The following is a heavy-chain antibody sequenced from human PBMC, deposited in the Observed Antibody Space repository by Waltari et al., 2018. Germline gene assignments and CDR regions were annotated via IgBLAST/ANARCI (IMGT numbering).Heavy chain of an antibody. CDR1: GFTFDDYT. V-gene: IGHV3-43*01. CDR2: ISWEGGRT. D-gene: IGHD3-22*01. Sequence: EVQLVESGGVVVQPGGSLRLSCAASGFTFDDYTMHWVRHATGKGLELVSLISWEGGRTYYADSVKGRFTISRDNSKNSRYLQMNSLRTEDTALYYCAKDMGPSRYDSSGYFDYWGQGTLVTVSS. J-gene: IGHJ4*02. CDR3: AKDMGPSRYDSSGYFDY.